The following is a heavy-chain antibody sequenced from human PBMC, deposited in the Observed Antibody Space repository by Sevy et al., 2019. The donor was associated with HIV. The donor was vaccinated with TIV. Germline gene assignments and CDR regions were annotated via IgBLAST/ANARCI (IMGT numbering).Heavy chain of an antibody. CDR1: GGSMSSNSYY. V-gene: IGHV4-39*01. CDR3: ARWGYNWNYGFDY. J-gene: IGHJ4*02. CDR2: IYYSGST. Sequence: SETLSLTCTVSGGSMSSNSYYWGWIRQPPGKGLEWIGTIYYSGSTYYNPSLKSRVTISVDTSKNQFSLKLSSVTAADTAVYYCARWGYNWNYGFDYWGQGTLVTVSS. D-gene: IGHD1-7*01.